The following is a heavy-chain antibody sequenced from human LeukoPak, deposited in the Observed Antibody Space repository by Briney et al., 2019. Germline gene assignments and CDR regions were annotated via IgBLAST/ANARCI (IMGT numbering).Heavy chain of an antibody. CDR1: GLTFSDYT. J-gene: IGHJ4*02. D-gene: IGHD6-19*01. Sequence: GGSLRLSCAASGLTFSDYTVNWVRQAPGKGLEWVARIKSKTDGGTIDYAGSVKGRFTISRDDSKNTLYLQLNTLKTEDTAVYYCTTAVAGVITFDYWGQGTLVTVSS. CDR2: IKSKTDGGTI. CDR3: TTAVAGVITFDY. V-gene: IGHV3-15*01.